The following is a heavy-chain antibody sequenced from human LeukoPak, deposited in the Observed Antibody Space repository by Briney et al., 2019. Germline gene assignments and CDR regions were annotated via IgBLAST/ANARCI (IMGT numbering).Heavy chain of an antibody. CDR3: ATDGHDYGDYADY. CDR1: GGTFSSYA. Sequence: SVKVSCKASGGTFSSYAISWVRQAPGQGLEWMGGIIPIFGTANYAQKFQGRVTITADESTSTAYMELSSLRSEDTAVYYCATDGHDYGDYADYWGQGTLVTVSS. D-gene: IGHD4-17*01. V-gene: IGHV1-69*01. CDR2: IIPIFGTA. J-gene: IGHJ4*02.